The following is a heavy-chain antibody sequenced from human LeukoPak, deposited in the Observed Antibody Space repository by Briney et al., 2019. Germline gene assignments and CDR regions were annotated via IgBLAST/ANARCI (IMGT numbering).Heavy chain of an antibody. CDR2: ISGSGGST. CDR1: GFTFSSYA. J-gene: IGHJ4*02. V-gene: IGHV3-23*01. CDR3: VRSIRSAAGMN. Sequence: PGGSLRLSCAASGFTFSSYAMSWVRQAPGKGLEWVSAISGSGGSTYYADSVKGRFTISRDNSKNTLYLQMNSLRAEDTALYYCVRSIRSAAGMNWGQGILVTVSS. D-gene: IGHD6-13*01.